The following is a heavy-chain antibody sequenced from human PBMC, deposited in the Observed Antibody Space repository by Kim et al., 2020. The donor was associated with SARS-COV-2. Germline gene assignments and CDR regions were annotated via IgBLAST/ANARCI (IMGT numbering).Heavy chain of an antibody. CDR2: ISSSGNTI. D-gene: IGHD1-26*01. CDR1: GFTFSSYQ. CDR3: ARGRGSV. J-gene: IGHJ6*02. V-gene: IGHV3-48*03. Sequence: GGSLRLSCAASGFTFSSYQMNWVRQTPGKGLEWVSYISSSGNTIYYTDSVKGRFTISRDNAKNSLYLQMNSLRAEDTAVYYCARGRGSVWGQGTTVTVSS.